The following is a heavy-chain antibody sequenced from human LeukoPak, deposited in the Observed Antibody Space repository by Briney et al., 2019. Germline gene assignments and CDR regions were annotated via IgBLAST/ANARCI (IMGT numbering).Heavy chain of an antibody. CDR1: GFTFNSYA. Sequence: GRSLRLSCAASGFTFNSYAMHWVRQAPGKGLEWVAVISYDGINKYYADSVKGRFTISTDNSKNTLYLQMNSLRAEDTAVYYCVTQTQYGDSDYWGQGTLVTVSS. CDR2: ISYDGINK. J-gene: IGHJ4*02. CDR3: VTQTQYGDSDY. V-gene: IGHV3-30*14. D-gene: IGHD4-17*01.